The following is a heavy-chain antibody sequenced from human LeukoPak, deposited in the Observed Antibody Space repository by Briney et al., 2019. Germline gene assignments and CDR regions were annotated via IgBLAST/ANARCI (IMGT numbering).Heavy chain of an antibody. CDR2: ITWDGGNI. Sequence: GRSLRLSCVTSVFTFGDYTMHWVRQVPGKGLEWLSGITWDGGNIPYADSVKRRFTISRDNAKNSLYLQMNSRRAKDAAVYYCARDDGYNLGFDYWGQGTLVTVSS. CDR1: VFTFGDYT. D-gene: IGHD5-24*01. V-gene: IGHV3-9*01. CDR3: ARDDGYNLGFDY. J-gene: IGHJ4*02.